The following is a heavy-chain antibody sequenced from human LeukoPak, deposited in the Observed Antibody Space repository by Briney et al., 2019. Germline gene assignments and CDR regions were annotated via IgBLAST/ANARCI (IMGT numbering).Heavy chain of an antibody. J-gene: IGHJ4*02. V-gene: IGHV3-74*01. D-gene: IGHD2-2*01. CDR2: INSDGSIT. CDR1: GFTFNTYW. CDR3: VRGWPQNHALFDY. Sequence: GSLRLSCAASGFTFNTYWMHWVRQTPEKGLVWVSRINSDGSITTYADSVKGRFTISRNNVKNTLYLQMNSLRAEDTAVYYCVRGWPQNHALFDYWGQGTLVTVSS.